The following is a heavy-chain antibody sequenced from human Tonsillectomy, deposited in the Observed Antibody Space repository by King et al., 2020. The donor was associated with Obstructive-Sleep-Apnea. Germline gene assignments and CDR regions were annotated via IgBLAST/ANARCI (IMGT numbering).Heavy chain of an antibody. D-gene: IGHD2-15*01. J-gene: IGHJ6*02. CDR1: GFTFSSYS. CDR3: VRDYSVVSGLDV. CDR2: ISGSSSYI. Sequence: VQLVESGGGLVKPGGSLRLSCVASGFTFSSYSINWVRQAPGKGLEWVSSISGSSSYIYYADSVKGRFTISRDNAKNSLYLQMSSLRAEDTAVYYCVRDYSVVSGLDVWGQGTTVTVSS. V-gene: IGHV3-21*01.